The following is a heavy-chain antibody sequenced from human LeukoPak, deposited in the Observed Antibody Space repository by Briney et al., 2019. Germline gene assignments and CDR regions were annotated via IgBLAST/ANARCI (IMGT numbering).Heavy chain of an antibody. D-gene: IGHD6-19*01. J-gene: IGHJ4*02. CDR1: GFTFSSYS. Sequence: GGSLRLSCAASGFTFSSYSMNLVRQAPGKGLEWVSYISSSSSTIYYADSVKGRFTISRDNAKNSLYLQMNSLRAEDTAVYYCARDYFHRRGGWYELDYWGQGTLVTVSS. CDR3: ARDYFHRRGGWYELDY. V-gene: IGHV3-48*01. CDR2: ISSSSSTI.